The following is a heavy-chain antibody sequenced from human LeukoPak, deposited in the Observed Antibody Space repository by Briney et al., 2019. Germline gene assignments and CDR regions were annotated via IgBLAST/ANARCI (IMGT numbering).Heavy chain of an antibody. V-gene: IGHV3-23*01. J-gene: IGHJ4*02. CDR1: GFTFRSYA. CDR3: AKGKTLIEGLFDY. D-gene: IGHD3-22*01. CDR2: ISGSGGST. Sequence: GGTLRLSCAASGFTFRSYAMSWARQAPGKGLDWGSAISGSGGSTYYADSVKGRFTISRDNTKNTLYLHMNRLRAEDAAVYYCAKGKTLIEGLFDYWGQGTLVTVSS.